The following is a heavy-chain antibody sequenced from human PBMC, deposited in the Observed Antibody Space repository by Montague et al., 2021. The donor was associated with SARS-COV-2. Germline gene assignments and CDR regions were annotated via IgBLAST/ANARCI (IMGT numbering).Heavy chain of an antibody. CDR3: ARASFYYGSGSHYNNWFDS. CDR1: GGSITYSSYY. J-gene: IGHJ5*01. D-gene: IGHD3-10*01. V-gene: IGHV4-39*07. Sequence: SETLSLTCTMSGGSITYSSYYWGWIRLPPGKGLEWIGSIYYSGTAYYNASLKSRVTMSLDMSKNQLSLRLKSTTAADTAVYFCARASFYYGSGSHYNNWFDSWGQGIVVTVSS. CDR2: IYYSGTA.